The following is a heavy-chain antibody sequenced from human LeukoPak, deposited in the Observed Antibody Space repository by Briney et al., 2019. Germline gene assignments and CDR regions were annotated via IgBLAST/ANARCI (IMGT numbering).Heavy chain of an antibody. D-gene: IGHD2-2*01. J-gene: IGHJ4*02. V-gene: IGHV4-34*01. Sequence: PSETLSLTCTVSGGSISGYYWSWIRQPPGKGLEWIGEINHSGSTNYNPSLKSRVTISVDTSKNQFSLKLSSVTAADTAVYYCARGIRYAALDYWGQGTLVTVSS. CDR1: GGSISGYY. CDR2: INHSGST. CDR3: ARGIRYAALDY.